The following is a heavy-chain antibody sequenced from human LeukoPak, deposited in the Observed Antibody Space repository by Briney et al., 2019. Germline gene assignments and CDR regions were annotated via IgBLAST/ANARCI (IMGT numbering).Heavy chain of an antibody. J-gene: IGHJ4*02. Sequence: PSETLSLTWTVSVGSTSDSSYYWGWIRQPPGKGLEWIGSIYYSGSTYYNPSLKSRVTISVDTSKNQFSLKLSSVTAADTAVYFGARQFRSSAGYWGQGTLVTVSS. CDR1: VGSTSDSSYY. CDR3: ARQFRSSAGY. CDR2: IYYSGST. D-gene: IGHD6-6*01. V-gene: IGHV4-39*01.